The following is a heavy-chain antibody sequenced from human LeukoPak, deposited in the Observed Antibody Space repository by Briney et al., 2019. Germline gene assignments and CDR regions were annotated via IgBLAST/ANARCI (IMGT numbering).Heavy chain of an antibody. D-gene: IGHD1-26*01. J-gene: IGHJ6*03. CDR3: ARQWELPGAYYVDV. CDR1: GFTFRSYW. Sequence: GGSLRLSCAASGFTFRSYWMHWVRQAPGKGLVWVSRISSDGSSTIYADSVKGRFTMSRENAYNTLYLQMNSLRGEDTAVYYCARQWELPGAYYVDVWGKGTTVTVSS. V-gene: IGHV3-74*01. CDR2: ISSDGSST.